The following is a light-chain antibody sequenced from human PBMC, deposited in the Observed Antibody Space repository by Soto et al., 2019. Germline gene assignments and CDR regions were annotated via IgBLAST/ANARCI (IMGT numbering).Light chain of an antibody. Sequence: IQLTQSPSSLSASVGDRVTITCRASQGISSYLAWYQQKPGKAPKLLIYAASTLQSGVPSRFSGSGSGTDFTLTISSLQSEDFTSYFCQQVNDYPVTFGQGTKVEIK. CDR1: QGISSY. J-gene: IGKJ1*01. CDR2: AAS. CDR3: QQVNDYPVT. V-gene: IGKV1-9*01.